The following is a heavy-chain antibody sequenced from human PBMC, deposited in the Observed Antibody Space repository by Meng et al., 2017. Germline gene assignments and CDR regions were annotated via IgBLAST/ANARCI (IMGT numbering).Heavy chain of an antibody. Sequence: ASVKVSCKASGYTFTSYGISWVRQAPGQGLEWMGWISAYNGNTNYAQKLQGRVTMTTDTSTSTAYMELRSLRSDDTAVYYCARDTNYDILTYFPPFDYWGQGTLVTGYS. CDR2: ISAYNGNT. D-gene: IGHD3-9*01. CDR1: GYTFTSYG. V-gene: IGHV1-18*01. J-gene: IGHJ4*02. CDR3: ARDTNYDILTYFPPFDY.